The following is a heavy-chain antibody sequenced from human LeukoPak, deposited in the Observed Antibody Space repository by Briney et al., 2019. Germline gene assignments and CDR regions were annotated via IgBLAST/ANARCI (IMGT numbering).Heavy chain of an antibody. CDR3: AREPHIVVVPAASYYYYYYGMDV. D-gene: IGHD2-2*01. V-gene: IGHV3-30*03. Sequence: PGGYLRLSCAASGFTFSSYGMHWVRQAPGKGLEWVAVISYDGSNKYYADSVKGRFTISRDNSKNTLYLQMNSLRAEDTAVYYCAREPHIVVVPAASYYYYYYGMDVWGKGTTVTVSS. CDR2: ISYDGSNK. CDR1: GFTFSSYG. J-gene: IGHJ6*04.